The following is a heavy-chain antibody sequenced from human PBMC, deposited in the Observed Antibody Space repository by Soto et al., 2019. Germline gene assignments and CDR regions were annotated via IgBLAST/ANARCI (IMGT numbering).Heavy chain of an antibody. J-gene: IGHJ4*02. CDR2: ISYDGGNT. Sequence: GGSLRLSCAASGLTLSTNAMNWVRQAPGKGLEWVAVISYDGGNTYYADSVRGRFTISRDNSKNTLYLQMNSLRGEDTAVYYCARDTGNWNYDYWGQGSRVTVSS. V-gene: IGHV3-30-3*01. D-gene: IGHD1-7*01. CDR3: ARDTGNWNYDY. CDR1: GLTLSTNA.